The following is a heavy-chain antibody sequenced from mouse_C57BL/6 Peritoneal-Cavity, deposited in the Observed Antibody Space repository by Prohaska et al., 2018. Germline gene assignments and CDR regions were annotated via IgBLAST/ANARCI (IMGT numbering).Heavy chain of an antibody. D-gene: IGHD1-1*01. CDR1: TDYY. CDR3: ALLITTVVAEYYFDY. J-gene: IGHJ2*01. Sequence: TDYYMHWVQQSHGKSLEWIGDINPKNGGTSYNXKFKGKATLAVDKSSSTAYMELRSLTSEDSAVYYCALLITTVVAEYYFDYWGQGTTLTASS. CDR2: INPKNGGT. V-gene: IGHV1-26*01.